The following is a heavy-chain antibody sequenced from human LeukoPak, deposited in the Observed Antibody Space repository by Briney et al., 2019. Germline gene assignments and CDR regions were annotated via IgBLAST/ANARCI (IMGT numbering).Heavy chain of an antibody. CDR1: GFTFSSYE. D-gene: IGHD3-22*01. V-gene: IGHV3-48*03. CDR2: ISRTGATI. J-gene: IGHJ4*02. CDR3: AKGGHYDSSGLVDY. Sequence: GGSLRLSCAASGFTFSSYEMKWVRQAPGKGLEWVSYISRTGATIYYADSVKGRFTISRDNAKNSLYLQMNSLRAEDMALYYCAKGGHYDSSGLVDYWGQGSLVTVSS.